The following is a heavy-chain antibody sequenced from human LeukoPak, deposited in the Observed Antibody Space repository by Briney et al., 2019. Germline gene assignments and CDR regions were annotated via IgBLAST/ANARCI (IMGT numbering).Heavy chain of an antibody. D-gene: IGHD3-10*01. CDR1: GGSFSGYY. V-gene: IGHV4-59*01. CDR3: ARDVKGSIKGSYFADWFDP. CDR2: IYYSGST. J-gene: IGHJ5*02. Sequence: PSETLSLTCAVCGGSFSGYYWSWIRQPPGKGLEWIGYIYYSGSTNYNPSLKSRVTISVDTSKNQFSLKLSSVTAADTAVYYCARDVKGSIKGSYFADWFDPWGQGTLVTVSS.